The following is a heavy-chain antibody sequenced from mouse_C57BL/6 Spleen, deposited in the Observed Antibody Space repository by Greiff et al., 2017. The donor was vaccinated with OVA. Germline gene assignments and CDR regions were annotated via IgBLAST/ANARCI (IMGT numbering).Heavy chain of an antibody. J-gene: IGHJ2*01. Sequence: QVQLQQPGAELVMPGASVKLSCKASGYTFTSYWMHWVKQRPGQGLEWIGEIDPSDSYTNYNQKFKGKSTLPVEQSSSTAYKQLSSLTSEDSAVYYFARRGYGYGYGDYWGQGTTLTVSS. CDR3: ARRGYGYGYGDY. CDR2: IDPSDSYT. V-gene: IGHV1-69*01. CDR1: GYTFTSYW. D-gene: IGHD2-2*01.